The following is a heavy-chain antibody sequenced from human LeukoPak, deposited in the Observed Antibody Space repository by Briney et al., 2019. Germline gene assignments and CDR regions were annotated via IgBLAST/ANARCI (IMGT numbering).Heavy chain of an antibody. CDR1: GGSISSYY. D-gene: IGHD6-6*01. J-gene: IGHJ4*02. Sequence: SETLSLTCTVSGGSISSYYWSWIRQPPGKGLEWIGYIYYSGSTNYNPSLKSRVTVSVDTSKNQFSPKLSSVTAADTAVYYCARDGRLGYSSSSVWGQGTLVTVSS. V-gene: IGHV4-59*01. CDR3: ARDGRLGYSSSSV. CDR2: IYYSGST.